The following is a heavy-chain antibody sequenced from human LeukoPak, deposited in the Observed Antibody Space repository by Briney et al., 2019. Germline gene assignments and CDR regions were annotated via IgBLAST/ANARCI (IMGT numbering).Heavy chain of an antibody. V-gene: IGHV3-48*03. J-gene: IGHJ4*02. CDR2: ISSSGSTI. D-gene: IGHD3-22*01. CDR3: AKDGTRYYDSSGYYCYFDY. CDR1: GFTFSSYE. Sequence: GGSLRLSCAASGFTFSSYELNWVRQAPGKGLEWVSYISSSGSTIKYADSVKGRFTISRGNAKNSLYLQMNSLRAEDTAVYYCAKDGTRYYDSSGYYCYFDYWGQGTLVTVSS.